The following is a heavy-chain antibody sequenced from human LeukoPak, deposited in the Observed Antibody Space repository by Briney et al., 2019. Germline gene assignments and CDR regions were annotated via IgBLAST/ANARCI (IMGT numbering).Heavy chain of an antibody. CDR3: ARDRAYDYVWGSYRYTGGGLDY. CDR1: GFTFDDYG. Sequence: GGSLRLSCAASGFTFDDYGMSWVRQAPGKGLEWVSGINWNGGSTGYADSVKGRFTISRDNAKNSLYLQMNSLRAEDTALYYCARDRAYDYVWGSYRYTGGGLDYWGQGTLVTVSS. J-gene: IGHJ4*02. V-gene: IGHV3-20*04. D-gene: IGHD3-16*02. CDR2: INWNGGST.